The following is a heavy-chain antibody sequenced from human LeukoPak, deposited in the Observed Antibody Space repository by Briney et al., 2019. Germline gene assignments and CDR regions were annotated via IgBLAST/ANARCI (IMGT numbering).Heavy chain of an antibody. Sequence: GGSLRLSCAASGFTFSSYEMNWVRQAPGKGLEWVSYISSSSYTNYADSVKGRFTISRDNAKNSLYLQMNSLRAEDTAVYYCARERLPTYYGMDVWGQGTTVTVSS. CDR2: ISSSSYT. CDR1: GFTFSSYE. CDR3: ARERLPTYYGMDV. D-gene: IGHD4-11*01. J-gene: IGHJ6*02. V-gene: IGHV3-48*03.